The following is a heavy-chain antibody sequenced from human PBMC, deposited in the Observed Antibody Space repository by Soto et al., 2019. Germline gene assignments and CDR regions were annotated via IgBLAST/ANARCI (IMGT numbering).Heavy chain of an antibody. J-gene: IGHJ4*02. V-gene: IGHV1-46*01. CDR1: GYTFTNYY. CDR3: ARETNESYYFDY. Sequence: QVHLVQSGAEVKKPGASVKVSCKASGYTFTNYYIHWVRQAPGQGLEWLGIISPSGGRTEHAQRSQSRVTMARDTSTTTVYTALTSLTSEDTAVYYGARETNESYYFDYWSQGTLVTVSS. D-gene: IGHD5-18*01. CDR2: ISPSGGRT.